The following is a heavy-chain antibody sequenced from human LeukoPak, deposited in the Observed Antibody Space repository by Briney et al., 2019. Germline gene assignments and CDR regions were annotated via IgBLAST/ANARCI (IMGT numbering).Heavy chain of an antibody. D-gene: IGHD5-18*01. CDR1: GYTFTSYD. V-gene: IGHV1-8*01. J-gene: IGHJ6*02. Sequence: ASVKVSCKASGYTFTSYDINWVRQATGQGLEWMGWMNPNSGNTGYAQKFQGRVTMTRNTSISTAYMELSSLRSEDTAVYYCARGYSYGYIYYYYGMGVWGQGTTVTVSS. CDR2: MNPNSGNT. CDR3: ARGYSYGYIYYYYGMGV.